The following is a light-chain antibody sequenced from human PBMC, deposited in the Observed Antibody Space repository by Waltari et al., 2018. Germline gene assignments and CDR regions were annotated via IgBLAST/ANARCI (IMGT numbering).Light chain of an antibody. V-gene: IGKV3-15*01. CDR3: QQYNNWPLT. Sequence: EMVMTQSPATLSVSPGERATLSCRASQSVSSDLAWYQQKSGQAPKLLIYAASNRATGIPARFHGGGSGTEFTLTISSLQSGDSAVYYCQQYNNWPLTFGQGTKVEIK. J-gene: IGKJ1*01. CDR1: QSVSSD. CDR2: AAS.